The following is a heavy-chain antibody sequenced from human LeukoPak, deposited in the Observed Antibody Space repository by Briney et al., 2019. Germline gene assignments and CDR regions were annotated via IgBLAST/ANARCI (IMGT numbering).Heavy chain of an antibody. CDR2: ISSSGSTI. J-gene: IGHJ6*02. Sequence: GGSLRLSCAASGFTFCSNEMNWVRQAPGKGLEWVSYISSSGSTIYYADSVKGRFTISRDNAKNSLYLQMNSLRAEDTAVYYCARQNSGYSGYDYLANYYYGMDVWGQGTTVTVSS. V-gene: IGHV3-48*03. D-gene: IGHD5-12*01. CDR3: ARQNSGYSGYDYLANYYYGMDV. CDR1: GFTFCSNE.